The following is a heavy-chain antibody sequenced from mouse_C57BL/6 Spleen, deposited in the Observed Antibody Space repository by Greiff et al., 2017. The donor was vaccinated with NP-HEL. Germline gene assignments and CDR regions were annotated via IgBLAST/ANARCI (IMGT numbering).Heavy chain of an antibody. V-gene: IGHV1-55*01. CDR3: ARCYSSSGDYFGD. J-gene: IGHJ2*01. D-gene: IGHD1-1*01. CDR2: IYPGSGST. CDR1: GYTFTSYW. Sequence: QVQLQQSGAELVKPGASVKMSCKASGYTFTSYWITWVKQRPGQGLEWIGDIYPGSGSTNYNEKFKSKATLTVDTSSSTAYMQLSSLTSEDSAVYYCARCYSSSGDYFGDWGQGTTLTVSS.